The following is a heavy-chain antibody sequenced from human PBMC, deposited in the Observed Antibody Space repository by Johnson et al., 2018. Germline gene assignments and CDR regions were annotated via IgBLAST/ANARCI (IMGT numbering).Heavy chain of an antibody. J-gene: IGHJ6*03. CDR2: IQPRDSDI. CDR3: ARVSYTTGWFYMDV. V-gene: IGHV5-51*03. D-gene: IGHD6-19*01. Sequence: VQLVESGAEVKKSGESLKISCQGSGYSFINFWIGWVRQVPGKGLEWMGIIQPRDSDIRYSPSFQGQVTISADKSIRTAYLQWSSLKASDSPTYYCARVSYTTGWFYMDVWGKGTTVTVSS. CDR1: GYSFINFW.